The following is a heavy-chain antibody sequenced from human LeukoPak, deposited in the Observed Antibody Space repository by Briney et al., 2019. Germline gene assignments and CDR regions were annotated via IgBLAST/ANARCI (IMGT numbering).Heavy chain of an antibody. CDR3: ARARRYFDWYADYYYYYYMDV. J-gene: IGHJ6*03. CDR1: GYTFTGYY. Sequence: ASVKVSCKASGYTFTGYYMHWVRQAPGQGLEWMGWINPNSGGTNYAQKFQGRVTMTRDTSISTAYMELSRLRSEDTAVYYCARARRYFDWYADYYYYYYMDVWGKGTTVTISS. V-gene: IGHV1-2*02. D-gene: IGHD3-9*01. CDR2: INPNSGGT.